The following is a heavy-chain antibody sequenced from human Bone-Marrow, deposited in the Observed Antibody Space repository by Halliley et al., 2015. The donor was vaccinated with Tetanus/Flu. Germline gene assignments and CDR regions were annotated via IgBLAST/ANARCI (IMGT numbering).Heavy chain of an antibody. Sequence: GLEWMGYSFPTGGARYNPSLKSRATISVETSKNQFSLKLTSVTAADTAVYFCARALSSGFVDYWGQGTLVAVSS. V-gene: IGHV4-59*01. CDR2: SFPTGGA. D-gene: IGHD6-19*01. CDR3: ARALSSGFVDY. J-gene: IGHJ4*02.